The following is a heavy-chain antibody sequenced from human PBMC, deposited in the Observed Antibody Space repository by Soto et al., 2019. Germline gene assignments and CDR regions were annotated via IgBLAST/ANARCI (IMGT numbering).Heavy chain of an antibody. D-gene: IGHD3-22*01. CDR3: AKSHYDSSGYYIIDH. V-gene: IGHV4-59*01. CDR1: GGPISGRC. J-gene: IGHJ5*02. CDR2: FCYTGST. Sequence: SETLSLTCTVSGGPISGRCWRWVRQSPGKGLEWIGYFCYTGSTNYNPSLKSRVTISVDRSKTQCSLKLTSVTAADTAVYYCAKSHYDSSGYYIIDHWGQGTLVTDSS.